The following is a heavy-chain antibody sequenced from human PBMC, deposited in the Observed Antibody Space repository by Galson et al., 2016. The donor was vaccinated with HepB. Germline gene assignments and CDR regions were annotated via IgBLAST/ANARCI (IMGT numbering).Heavy chain of an antibody. D-gene: IGHD1-26*01. CDR1: GFTVSSDY. V-gene: IGHV3-53*01. CDR3: ATVGGSTYGLRSDAFDI. J-gene: IGHJ3*02. Sequence: SLRLSCASSGFTVSSDYMTWVRQAPGKGLEWVSLIYIGGNTYYGNSVKGRFTISRDTSKNTLYLQMSSLRAEDTAVYYCATVGGSTYGLRSDAFDIWGQGTKVTVSS. CDR2: IYIGGNT.